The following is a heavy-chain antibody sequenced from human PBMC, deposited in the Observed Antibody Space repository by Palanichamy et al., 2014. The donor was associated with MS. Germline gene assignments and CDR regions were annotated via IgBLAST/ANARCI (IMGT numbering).Heavy chain of an antibody. J-gene: IGHJ5*02. Sequence: QVQLVQSGAELKKPGASVKVSCKASGYTFISYGINWVRQAPGQGLEWMGWISGYSGNTIYAQKFQGRVTMTTDTSTSTAYMELRSLRSDDTAVYYCARDNRGLGWFDPWGQGTLVIVSS. V-gene: IGHV1-18*01. CDR3: ARDNRGLGWFDP. CDR1: GYTFISYG. CDR2: ISGYSGNT. D-gene: IGHD7-27*01.